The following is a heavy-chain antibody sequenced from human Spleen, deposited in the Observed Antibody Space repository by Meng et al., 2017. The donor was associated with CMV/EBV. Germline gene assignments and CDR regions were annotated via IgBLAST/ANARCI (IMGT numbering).Heavy chain of an antibody. Sequence: GESLKISCAASGITISSSWMHWVCQALGKGLVWVSRINSDGSSTSYADSVKGRFTISRDNAKNTLYLQMNSLRAEDTAVYYCARDLGSSSSVGDYWGQGTLVTVSS. V-gene: IGHV3-74*01. CDR3: ARDLGSSSSVGDY. D-gene: IGHD6-6*01. J-gene: IGHJ4*02. CDR2: INSDGSST. CDR1: GITISSSW.